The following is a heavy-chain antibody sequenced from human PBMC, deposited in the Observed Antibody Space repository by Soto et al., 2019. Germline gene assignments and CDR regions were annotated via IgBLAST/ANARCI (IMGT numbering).Heavy chain of an antibody. CDR3: ARDRDDYGSGNYYNRIDF. CDR2: IIPLFGTP. D-gene: IGHD3-10*01. Sequence: QVQLVQSGAEVKKPGSSVKVSCKASGGILSTYAISWLRQAPGQGLEWMGGIIPLFGTPNYAQRFQGRVTITADESTSTANMELSRLRSEDTAVYYCARDRDDYGSGNYYNRIDFWGQGTLVTVSS. J-gene: IGHJ4*02. CDR1: GGILSTYA. V-gene: IGHV1-69*01.